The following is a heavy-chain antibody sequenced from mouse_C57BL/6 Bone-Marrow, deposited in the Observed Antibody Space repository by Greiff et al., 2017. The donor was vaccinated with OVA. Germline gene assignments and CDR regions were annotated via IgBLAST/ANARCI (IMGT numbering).Heavy chain of an antibody. D-gene: IGHD2-3*01. CDR2: IYPGGGYT. CDR3: ARLDGYWYFDV. J-gene: IGHJ1*03. Sequence: VKLMESGAELVRPGTSVKMSCKASGYTFTNYWIGWAKQRPGHGLEWIGDIYPGGGYTNYNEKFKGKATLTADKSSSTAYMQFSSLTSEDSAIYYCARLDGYWYFDVWGTGTTVTVSS. CDR1: GYTFTNYW. V-gene: IGHV1-63*01.